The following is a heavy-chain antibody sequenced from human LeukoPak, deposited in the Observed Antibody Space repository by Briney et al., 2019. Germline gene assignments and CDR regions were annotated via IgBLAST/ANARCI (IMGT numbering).Heavy chain of an antibody. CDR2: INHSGST. CDR1: GGSFSGYY. D-gene: IGHD3-22*01. CDR3: ARGRRPPRYYYDSSGYYWGYSFDY. J-gene: IGHJ4*02. Sequence: SETLSLTCAVYGGSFSGYYWSWIRQPPGKGLEWIGEINHSGSTNYNPSLKSRVTISVDTSKNQFSLKLSSVSAADTAVYYCARGRRPPRYYYDSSGYYWGYSFDYWGQGTLVTVSS. V-gene: IGHV4-34*01.